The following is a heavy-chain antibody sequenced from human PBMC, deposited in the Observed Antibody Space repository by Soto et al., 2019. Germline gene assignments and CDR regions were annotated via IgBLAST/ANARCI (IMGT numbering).Heavy chain of an antibody. CDR3: ARAGGRHDY. V-gene: IGHV4-59*01. CDR1: GDSISGYY. J-gene: IGHJ4*02. CDR2: IYYTGST. D-gene: IGHD2-8*02. Sequence: SETLSLTCAVSGDSISGYYWSWIRQPPGKGLEWIGYIYYTGSTNYNPSLKGRVTISVDTSKNQFSLRLSSVTAADTAVYYCARAGGRHDYWGQGTLVIVSS.